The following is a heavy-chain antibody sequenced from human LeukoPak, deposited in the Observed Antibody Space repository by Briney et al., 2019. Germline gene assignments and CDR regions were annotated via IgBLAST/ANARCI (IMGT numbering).Heavy chain of an antibody. CDR2: ISGSSDTT. CDR1: GFSFSDYA. D-gene: IGHD4-23*01. CDR3: ARDRDYGGTPDDASDY. V-gene: IGHV3-23*01. Sequence: PGGSLRLSCAGSGFSFSDYAMMWFRQAPGKGLEWVSAISGSSDTTYYADSVKSRFTISRDNSRNTLYLQMNSLRGEDTALYYCARDRDYGGTPDDASDYWGLGTMVTVSS. J-gene: IGHJ3*01.